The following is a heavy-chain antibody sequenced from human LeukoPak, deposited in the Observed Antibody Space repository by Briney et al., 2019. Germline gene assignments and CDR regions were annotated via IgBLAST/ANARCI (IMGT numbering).Heavy chain of an antibody. CDR1: GGSISSYY. CDR2: IYYSGST. D-gene: IGHD3-10*01. J-gene: IGHJ5*02. V-gene: IGHV4-59*01. Sequence: PSETLSLTCTVSGGSISSYYWSWIRQPPGKGLEWIGYIYYSGSTNYNPSLKSRVTISVDTSKNQFSLKLSSVTAADTAVYYCARDFGSGLSWFDPWGQGTLVTVSS. CDR3: ARDFGSGLSWFDP.